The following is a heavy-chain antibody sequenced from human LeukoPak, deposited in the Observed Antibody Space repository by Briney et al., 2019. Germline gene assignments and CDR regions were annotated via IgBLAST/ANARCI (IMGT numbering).Heavy chain of an antibody. CDR3: ARGIAVAGTDY. CDR2: ISGSGGST. V-gene: IGHV3-23*01. CDR1: GFTFSSYA. Sequence: GGSLRLSCAASGFTFSSYAMSWVRQAPGKGLEWVSAISGSGGSTSYADSVKGRFTISRDNAKNTLYLQMNSLRAEDTAMYYCARGIAVAGTDYWGQGTLVTVSS. D-gene: IGHD6-19*01. J-gene: IGHJ4*02.